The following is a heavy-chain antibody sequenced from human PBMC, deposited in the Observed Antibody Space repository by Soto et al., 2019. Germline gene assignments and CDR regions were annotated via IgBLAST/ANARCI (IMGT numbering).Heavy chain of an antibody. D-gene: IGHD3-22*01. CDR3: ASDYYYDSSGYYVHYYYGMDV. J-gene: IGHJ6*02. CDR1: GYTFTSYG. Sequence: RASVKVSCNASGYTFTSYGISCVRQAPGHRLERRGWISAYNGNTNYAQKLQSRVTMTTDTSTSRAYMELRSLRSDDTAVYYCASDYYYDSSGYYVHYYYGMDVWGQGTTVTVSS. V-gene: IGHV1-18*01. CDR2: ISAYNGNT.